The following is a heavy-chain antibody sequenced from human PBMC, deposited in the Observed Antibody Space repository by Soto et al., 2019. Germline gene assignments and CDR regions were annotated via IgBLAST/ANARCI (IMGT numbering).Heavy chain of an antibody. CDR1: GGSISSSNW. D-gene: IGHD6-6*01. V-gene: IGHV4-4*02. CDR3: ARVATKSSKTPGNFDF. Sequence: PSETLSLTCAVSGGSISSSNWWCWGRQPPGKGLEWIGEVYHSGGTNLKPSLESRVTMSVDHSRSQFSLRLTSVTAADTAVYYCARVATKSSKTPGNFDFWGEGTLVTVSS. CDR2: VYHSGGT. J-gene: IGHJ4*02.